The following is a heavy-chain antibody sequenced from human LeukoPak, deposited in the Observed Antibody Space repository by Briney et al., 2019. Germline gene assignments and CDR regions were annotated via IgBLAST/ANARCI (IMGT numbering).Heavy chain of an antibody. D-gene: IGHD1-26*01. CDR3: ARVSYGGSYYAGRSLDY. CDR1: GGSISSSCYY. V-gene: IGHV4-39*07. CDR2: IYYSGST. J-gene: IGHJ4*02. Sequence: NPSETLSLTCTVSGGSISSSCYYWGWIRQPPGKGLEWIGSIYYSGSTYYNPSLKSRVTISVDTSKNQFSLKLSSVTAADTAVYYCARVSYGGSYYAGRSLDYWGQGTLVTVSS.